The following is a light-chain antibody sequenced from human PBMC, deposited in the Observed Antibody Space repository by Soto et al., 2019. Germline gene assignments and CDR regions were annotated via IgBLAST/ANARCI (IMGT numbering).Light chain of an antibody. CDR3: QQRSSWPPIT. CDR1: QSVFSY. Sequence: EVVMTQSPATLSVSPGERATLSCRASQSVFSYLAWYQHKPGQAPRLLIYDASNRATGIPARFSGSGSGTDFTLTIDNLEPEDFAIYYCQQRSSWPPITFGQGTRLE. J-gene: IGKJ5*01. V-gene: IGKV3-11*01. CDR2: DAS.